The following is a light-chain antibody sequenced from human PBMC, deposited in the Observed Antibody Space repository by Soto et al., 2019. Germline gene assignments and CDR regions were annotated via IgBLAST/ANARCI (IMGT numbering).Light chain of an antibody. V-gene: IGLV2-14*01. CDR2: EVT. CDR1: RDDIGAYDY. J-gene: IGLJ2*01. Sequence: QSVLTQPASVSGSPGQSITISCAGTRDDIGAYDYVSWYQQHPGNAPKLLVYEVTNRPSGVSDRFSGSKSGNTASLTISGLQAEDEADYYCNSYTNSSAVVFGGGTKVTVX. CDR3: NSYTNSSAVV.